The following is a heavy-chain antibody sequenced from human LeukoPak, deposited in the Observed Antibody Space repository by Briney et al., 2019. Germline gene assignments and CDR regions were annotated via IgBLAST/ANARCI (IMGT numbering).Heavy chain of an antibody. CDR2: ISGSGSST. Sequence: GGSLRLFCAASGFTLSTYAMSWVRQAPGKGLELVSAISGSGSSTYSADSVKGRFTISRDNSKNTLYVQMNSLRAEDTAVYYCAKGNSTTSNYYFDCWGQGTLVTVSS. J-gene: IGHJ4*02. D-gene: IGHD5-24*01. CDR3: AKGNSTTSNYYFDC. V-gene: IGHV3-23*01. CDR1: GFTLSTYA.